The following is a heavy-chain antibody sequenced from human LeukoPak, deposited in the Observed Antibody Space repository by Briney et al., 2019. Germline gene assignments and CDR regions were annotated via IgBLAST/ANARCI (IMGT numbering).Heavy chain of an antibody. J-gene: IGHJ3*02. CDR3: ARGRYSYGRVNDAFDI. D-gene: IGHD5-18*01. CDR2: INPSGGST. V-gene: IGHV1-46*01. Sequence: ASVKVSCKAPGYTFTSYYMHWVRQAPGQGLEWMGIINPSGGSTSYAQKFQGRVTMTRNTSISTAYMELSSLRSEDTAVYYCARGRYSYGRVNDAFDIWGQGTMVTVSS. CDR1: GYTFTSYY.